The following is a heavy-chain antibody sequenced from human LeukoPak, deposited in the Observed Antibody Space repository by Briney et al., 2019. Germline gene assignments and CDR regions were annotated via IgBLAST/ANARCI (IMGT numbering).Heavy chain of an antibody. V-gene: IGHV4-39*01. CDR3: ASSLYYYDSSGYYLLEGFDY. J-gene: IGHJ4*02. Sequence: PSETLSLTCTVSGGSISSSSYYWGWIRQPPGKGLEWIGSIYYSGSTYHNPSLKSRVTISVDTSKNQFSLKLSSVTAADTAVYYCASSLYYYDSSGYYLLEGFDYWGQGTLVTVSS. CDR2: IYYSGST. CDR1: GGSISSSSYY. D-gene: IGHD3-22*01.